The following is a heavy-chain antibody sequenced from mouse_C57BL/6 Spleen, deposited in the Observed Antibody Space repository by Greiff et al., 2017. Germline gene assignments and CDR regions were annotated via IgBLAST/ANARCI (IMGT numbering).Heavy chain of an antibody. J-gene: IGHJ1*03. CDR3: ARYYGSSYGYFDV. CDR1: GYTFTSYW. CDR2: IDPNSGGT. V-gene: IGHV1-72*01. D-gene: IGHD1-1*01. Sequence: VQLQQSGAELVKPGASVKLSCKASGYTFTSYWMHWVKQRPGRGLEWIGRIDPNSGGTTYNEKFKSKATLTVDKPSSTAYMQLSSLTSEDSAVXYCARYYGSSYGYFDVWGTGTTVTVSS.